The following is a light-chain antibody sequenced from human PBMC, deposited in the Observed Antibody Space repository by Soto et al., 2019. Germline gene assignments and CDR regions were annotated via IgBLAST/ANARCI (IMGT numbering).Light chain of an antibody. J-gene: IGKJ5*01. V-gene: IGKV1-12*01. CDR3: QLAVCVPIT. CDR2: PAS. CDR1: PGVSHW. Sequence: TPQPPTYVSASVGYIVTITCRASPGVSHWLAWYQQQPGKDPTHLSYPASSLQSGVPSRFSGSGSGTDFTLTIYGLHPEYLASYYCQLAVCVPITFGPGTRVDI.